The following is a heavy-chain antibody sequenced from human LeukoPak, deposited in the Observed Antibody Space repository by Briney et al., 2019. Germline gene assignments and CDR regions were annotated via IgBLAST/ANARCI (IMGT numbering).Heavy chain of an antibody. D-gene: IGHD3-22*01. J-gene: IGHJ4*02. V-gene: IGHV4-34*01. Sequence: SETLSLTCAVYGGSFSGYYWTWIRQPPGKGLEWIGEINHSGSTNYNASLKSRVTISADTSKNQFSLKLNFVTAADTAVYYCARVTGYMIEDYFDYWGQGTLVTVSS. CDR1: GGSFSGYY. CDR2: INHSGST. CDR3: ARVTGYMIEDYFDY.